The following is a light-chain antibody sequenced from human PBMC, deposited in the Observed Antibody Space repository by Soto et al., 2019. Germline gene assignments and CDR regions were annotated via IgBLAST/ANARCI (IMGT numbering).Light chain of an antibody. CDR2: GAS. CDR1: QSVSSSY. Sequence: EMVLTQSPGTLSLSPGERASLSCSASQSVSSSYLAWYQQKPGQAPRLLIYGASSRATGIPDRFSGSGSGTDFTLTISRLEPEDFAVYYCQQYGSSLGVTFGGGTKVDNK. V-gene: IGKV3-20*01. J-gene: IGKJ4*01. CDR3: QQYGSSLGVT.